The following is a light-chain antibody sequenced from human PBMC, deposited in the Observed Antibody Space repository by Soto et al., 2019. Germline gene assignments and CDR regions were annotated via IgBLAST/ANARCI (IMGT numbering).Light chain of an antibody. Sequence: DIQMTQSPSTLSASVGDRVTITCRASQSISSWLAWYQQKPGKAPKLLIYKASSLESCVPSRFSDSGSGTEFTLNISSLQPDDLATYYCQQYNSYPRTFGQGTKVEIK. V-gene: IGKV1-5*03. J-gene: IGKJ1*01. CDR2: KAS. CDR1: QSISSW. CDR3: QQYNSYPRT.